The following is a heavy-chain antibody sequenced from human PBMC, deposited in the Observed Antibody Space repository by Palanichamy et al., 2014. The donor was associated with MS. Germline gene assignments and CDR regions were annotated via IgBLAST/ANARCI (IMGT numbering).Heavy chain of an antibody. CDR3: ARDGGYDSSGYEVDY. CDR2: ISAYNGNT. Sequence: QVQLVQSAAEVKKPGASVKVSCKASGYTFTSYGISWVRQAPGQGLEWMGWISAYNGNTNSAQRLQGRVTMTTDTSTSTAYMELRSLRSDDTAVYYCARDGGYDSSGYEVDYWGQGTLVTVSS. D-gene: IGHD3-22*01. J-gene: IGHJ4*02. CDR1: GYTFTSYG. V-gene: IGHV1-18*01.